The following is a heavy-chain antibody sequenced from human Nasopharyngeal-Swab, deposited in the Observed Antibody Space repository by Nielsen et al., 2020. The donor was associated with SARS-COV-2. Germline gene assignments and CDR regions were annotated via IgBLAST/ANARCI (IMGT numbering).Heavy chain of an antibody. CDR3: ARDYYDNYDSDY. CDR1: GYTFTDYY. V-gene: IGHV1-2*02. D-gene: IGHD3-22*01. Sequence: ASVKVSCKTSGYTFTDYYIHWLRQVPGQGLEWVGFINPDSGDTQYAQKFQGRVTVTSDRSRSTAYIDLSRLRSDDTAVYYCARDYYDNYDSDYWGQGTLVTVSS. CDR2: INPDSGDT. J-gene: IGHJ4*02.